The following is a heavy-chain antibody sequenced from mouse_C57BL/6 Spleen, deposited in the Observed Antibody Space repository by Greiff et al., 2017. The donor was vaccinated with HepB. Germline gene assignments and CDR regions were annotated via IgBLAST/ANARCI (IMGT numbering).Heavy chain of an antibody. CDR3: ARSHYYGSSDDY. D-gene: IGHD1-1*01. CDR1: GYTFTSYW. CDR2: IHPNSGST. J-gene: IGHJ2*01. Sequence: QVQLQQPGAELVKPGASVQLSCKASGYTFTSYWLHWVKQRPGQGLEWIGMIHPNSGSTNYNEKFKSKATLTVDKSSSTAYMQLSSLTSEDSAVYYCARSHYYGSSDDYWGQGTTLTVSS. V-gene: IGHV1-64*01.